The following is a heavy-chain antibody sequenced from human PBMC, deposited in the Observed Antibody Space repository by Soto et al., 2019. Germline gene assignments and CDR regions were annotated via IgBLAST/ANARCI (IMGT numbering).Heavy chain of an antibody. Sequence: EVQVLESGGGLVQPGGSLRLSCAVSGFTFSSYAMSWVRQAPGKGLEWVSGISGSGGSTYSADSVQGRFTSSRDNSKNTLYLQMNSLSVEDTAVYYCAKDRKSGSGWYWDYWGQGTLVTVSS. CDR1: GFTFSSYA. J-gene: IGHJ4*02. CDR3: AKDRKSGSGWYWDY. V-gene: IGHV3-23*01. D-gene: IGHD6-19*01. CDR2: ISGSGGST.